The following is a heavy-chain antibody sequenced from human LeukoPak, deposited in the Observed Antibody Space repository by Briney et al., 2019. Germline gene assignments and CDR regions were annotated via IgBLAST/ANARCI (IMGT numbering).Heavy chain of an antibody. Sequence: RRASVKVSCKASGYTFTSYGISWVRQAPGQGLEWMGRISAYNGNTNYAQKLQGRVTMTTDTSTSTAYMELRSLRSNDTAVYYCARAVWSGYAATQSGYYYYYMDVWGKGTTVTVSS. CDR1: GYTFTSYG. V-gene: IGHV1-18*01. CDR3: ARAVWSGYAATQSGYYYYYMDV. J-gene: IGHJ6*03. CDR2: ISAYNGNT. D-gene: IGHD3-3*01.